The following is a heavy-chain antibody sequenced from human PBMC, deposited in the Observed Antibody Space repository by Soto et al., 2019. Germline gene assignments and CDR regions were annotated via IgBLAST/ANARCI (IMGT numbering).Heavy chain of an antibody. J-gene: IGHJ4*02. V-gene: IGHV4-31*03. CDR2: IYYSGST. D-gene: IGHD6-6*01. Sequence: QVQLQESGPGLVKPSQTLSLTCTVSGGSISSGGYYWSWIRQHPGKGLEWIGYIYYSGSTYYNPSLKSRVTIAVDTSKNHFSLKLSSVTAADTAVYYCARRGGFYSSSSGYYFDYWGQGTLVTVSS. CDR3: ARRGGFYSSSSGYYFDY. CDR1: GGSISSGGYY.